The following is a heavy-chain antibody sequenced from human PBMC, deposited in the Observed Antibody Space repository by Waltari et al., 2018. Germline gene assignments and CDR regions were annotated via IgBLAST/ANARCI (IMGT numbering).Heavy chain of an antibody. CDR1: GFTFNIYS. CDR3: ARVGPGSPVGRGPFDA. D-gene: IGHD3-10*01. Sequence: EVQLVESGGGLVQPGGSLRLSCAASGFTFNIYSLTWVRQAPGKGLEWLSYITSTSSNVYYADSVKGRFTIFRDNAQNSLFLQMNSLRADDTAVYYCARVGPGSPVGRGPFDAWGQGTMVTVSS. J-gene: IGHJ3*01. V-gene: IGHV3-48*04. CDR2: ITSTSSNV.